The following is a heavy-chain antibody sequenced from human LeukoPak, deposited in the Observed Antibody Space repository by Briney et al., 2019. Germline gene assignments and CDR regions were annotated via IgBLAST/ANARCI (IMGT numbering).Heavy chain of an antibody. J-gene: IGHJ4*02. CDR2: IFGSGGSA. Sequence: GGSLRLSCEASGFTFGSYAMYWVRQAPGKGLEWVAGIFGSGGSAHYADSAKGRFTISRDNSKNTVYLQINSLRAEDTAVYYCGKTATGYSSGQKPAWPVDYWGQGTLVTVSS. D-gene: IGHD6-19*01. V-gene: IGHV3-23*01. CDR1: GFTFGSYA. CDR3: GKTATGYSSGQKPAWPVDY.